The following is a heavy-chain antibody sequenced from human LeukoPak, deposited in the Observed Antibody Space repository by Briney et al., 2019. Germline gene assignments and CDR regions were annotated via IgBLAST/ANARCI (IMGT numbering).Heavy chain of an antibody. J-gene: IGHJ5*02. V-gene: IGHV3-33*01. D-gene: IGHD4-17*01. CDR2: IWYDGSNK. CDR1: GFTFSSYG. Sequence: GGSLRLSCAASGFTFSSYGTHWVSPAPGKGLEWVAAIWYDGSNKYYADSVKGRFTISRDNSQNTLYLQMHTLRAEDTAIYYCARAKYDYGDPVGWFDPWGQGTLVTVSS. CDR3: ARAKYDYGDPVGWFDP.